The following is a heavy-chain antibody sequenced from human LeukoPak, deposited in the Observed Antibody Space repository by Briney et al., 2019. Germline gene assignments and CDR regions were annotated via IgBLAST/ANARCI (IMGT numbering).Heavy chain of an antibody. CDR1: GFTFDDYA. D-gene: IGHD2-21*02. CDR3: AKDYCGGDCYSGWYFDL. J-gene: IGHJ2*01. V-gene: IGHV3-9*01. CDR2: ISYNNTI. Sequence: PGGSLRLSCAASGFTFDDYAMHWGRQAPGKGLEWVSGISYNNTIAYADSVKGRFTISRDNAKNSLYLQMNSLRAEDTALYYCAKDYCGGDCYSGWYFDLWGRGTLVTVSS.